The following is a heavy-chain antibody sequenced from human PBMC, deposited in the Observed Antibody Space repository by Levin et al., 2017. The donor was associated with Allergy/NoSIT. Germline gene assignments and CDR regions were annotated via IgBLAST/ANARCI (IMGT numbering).Heavy chain of an antibody. Sequence: PSETLSLTCTVSGGSISSGGYYWSWIRQHPGKGLEWIGYIYYSGSTYYNPSLKSRVTISVDTSKNQFSLKLSSVTAADTAVYYCARGYVWGSYRYPNGLYGMDVWGQGTTVTVSS. CDR3: ARGYVWGSYRYPNGLYGMDV. CDR2: IYYSGST. D-gene: IGHD3-16*02. J-gene: IGHJ6*02. V-gene: IGHV4-31*03. CDR1: GGSISSGGYY.